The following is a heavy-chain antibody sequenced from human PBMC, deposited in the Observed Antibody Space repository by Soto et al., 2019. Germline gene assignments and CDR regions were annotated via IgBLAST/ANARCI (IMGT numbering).Heavy chain of an antibody. V-gene: IGHV1-69*01. Sequence: VKVSCKASGGTFSSYAISWVRQAPGQGLEWMGGIIPIFGTANYAQKFQGRVTITADESTSTAYMELSSLRSEDTAVYYCARVDSYGYSTYYGMDVWGQGTTVTVSS. CDR2: IIPIFGTA. J-gene: IGHJ6*02. CDR3: ARVDSYGYSTYYGMDV. D-gene: IGHD5-18*01. CDR1: GGTFSSYA.